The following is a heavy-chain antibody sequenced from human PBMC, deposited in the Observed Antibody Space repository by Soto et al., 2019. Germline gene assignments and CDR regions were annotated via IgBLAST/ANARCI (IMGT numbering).Heavy chain of an antibody. D-gene: IGHD3-9*01. CDR2: INPNSGGT. CDR1: GYTFTGYY. CDR3: ARAGDMYYDILTGYSQETNWFDP. Sequence: ASVKVSCKASGYTFTGYYMHWVRQAPGQGLEWMGWINPNSGGTNYAQKFQGWVTMTRDTSISTAYMELSRLRSDDTAVYYCARAGDMYYDILTGYSQETNWFDPWGQGTLVTVSS. V-gene: IGHV1-2*04. J-gene: IGHJ5*02.